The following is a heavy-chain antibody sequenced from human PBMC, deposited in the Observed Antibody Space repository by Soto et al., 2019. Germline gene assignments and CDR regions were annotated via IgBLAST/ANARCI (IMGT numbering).Heavy chain of an antibody. CDR2: ISSSKTT. D-gene: IGHD5-18*01. V-gene: IGHV3-48*02. Sequence: EVQLVESGGGLVQPGESLRLSCTASGITFSSYSMNWVRQAPGKGLEWLSYISSSKTTYADSVKGRFTISRDNAKNSVYLQMNSLRDEDTAVYYCVGEQDVHTPMVHGNSGGRGTRVTVSS. J-gene: IGHJ5*01. CDR1: GITFSSYS. CDR3: VGEQDVHTPMVHGNS.